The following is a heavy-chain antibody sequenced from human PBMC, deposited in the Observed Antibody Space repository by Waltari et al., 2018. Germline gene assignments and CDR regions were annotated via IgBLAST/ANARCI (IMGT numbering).Heavy chain of an antibody. J-gene: IGHJ6*02. D-gene: IGHD2-21*01. CDR3: ATRRGDGGPTLAFDYYYGMDV. CDR2: ISGSGGST. V-gene: IGHV3-23*01. Sequence: EVQLLESGGGLVQPGGSLRLSCAASGFTFSSYAMSWVRQAPGKGLEWVSAISGSGGSTYYADSGKGRFTISRDNSKNTLYLQMNSLRAEDTAVYYCATRRGDGGPTLAFDYYYGMDVWGQGTTVTVSS. CDR1: GFTFSSYA.